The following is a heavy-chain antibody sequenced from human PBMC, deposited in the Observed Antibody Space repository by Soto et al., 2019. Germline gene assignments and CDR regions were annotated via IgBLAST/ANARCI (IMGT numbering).Heavy chain of an antibody. V-gene: IGHV1-69*13. D-gene: IGHD6-6*01. CDR1: GGTFSSYA. CDR2: IIPIFGTA. J-gene: IGHJ4*02. Sequence: SVKVSCKASGGTFSSYAISWVRQAPGQGLEWMGGIIPIFGTANYAQKFQGRVTITADESTSTAYMELSSLRSEDTAVYYCATGLSKMVIAARPVLDYWGQGTLVTVSS. CDR3: ATGLSKMVIAARPVLDY.